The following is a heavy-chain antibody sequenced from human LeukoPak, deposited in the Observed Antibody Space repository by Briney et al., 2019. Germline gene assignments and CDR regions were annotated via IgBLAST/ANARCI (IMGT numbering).Heavy chain of an antibody. Sequence: TGGSLRLSCAASGFTFSSYGMHWVRQAPGKGLEWVAVIWYDGSNKYYADSVKGRFTNSRDNSKNTLYLQMNSLRAEDTAVYYCARAQLGYCSSTSCYYYYYYMDVWGKGTTVTVSS. J-gene: IGHJ6*03. CDR3: ARAQLGYCSSTSCYYYYYYMDV. V-gene: IGHV3-33*01. CDR2: IWYDGSNK. CDR1: GFTFSSYG. D-gene: IGHD2-2*01.